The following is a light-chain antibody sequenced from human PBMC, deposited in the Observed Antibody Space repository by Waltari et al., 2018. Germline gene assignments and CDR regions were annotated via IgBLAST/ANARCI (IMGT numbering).Light chain of an antibody. Sequence: LTQRPSLSGAPGHRVTIPCTGLSADLGPVAVNWHQHRPGSVPRLLIYDNTHRPSGVPDRFSASKSDTSASLDIAGLQPDDEADYYCQSYDNTGRGSVLIGGGTRLTVL. CDR2: DNT. CDR3: QSYDNTGRGSVL. CDR1: SADLGPVA. V-gene: IGLV1-40*01. J-gene: IGLJ2*01.